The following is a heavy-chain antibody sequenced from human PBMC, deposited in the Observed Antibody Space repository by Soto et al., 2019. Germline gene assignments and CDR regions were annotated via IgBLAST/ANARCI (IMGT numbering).Heavy chain of an antibody. CDR2: FDPEDGET. Sequence: ASVKVSCKFSGYTLTELSMYCVRHAPGKGLEWMGGFDPEDGETIYAQKFQGRVTLTEDTSTDTAYMELSSLRSEDTAVYYCANYGDGPNWFDPWGQGTLVTVSS. J-gene: IGHJ5*02. V-gene: IGHV1-24*01. CDR3: ANYGDGPNWFDP. CDR1: GYTLTELS. D-gene: IGHD4-17*01.